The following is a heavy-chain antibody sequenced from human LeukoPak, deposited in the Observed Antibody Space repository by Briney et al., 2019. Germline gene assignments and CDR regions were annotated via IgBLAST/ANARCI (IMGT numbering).Heavy chain of an antibody. V-gene: IGHV4-59*01. CDR2: IYYTGST. D-gene: IGHD4/OR15-4a*01. CDR3: ARGYGAIDY. J-gene: IGHJ4*02. Sequence: SETLSLTCTVSSGSIGSYYWSWIRQPPGKGLEWIGYIYYTGSTDYNPSLKSRVTILVDRSKNQFSLKLSSLTAADTAVYYCARGYGAIDYWGQGTLVTVSS. CDR1: SGSIGSYY.